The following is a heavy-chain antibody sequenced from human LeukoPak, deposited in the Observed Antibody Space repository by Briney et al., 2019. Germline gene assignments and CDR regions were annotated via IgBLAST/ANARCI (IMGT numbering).Heavy chain of an antibody. CDR1: GGPFNSYA. Sequence: GSSVKVSSKAPGGPFNSYAINWVRPTPGQGPEWMGRIIVILGVTNYAQTFQGRVTISADKSTTTAYMELSSLTSEDTAVYYCARYIHPQGLVGYAMDVWGQGTTVIVSS. J-gene: IGHJ6*02. CDR2: IIVILGVT. V-gene: IGHV1-69*04. CDR3: ARYIHPQGLVGYAMDV. D-gene: IGHD2-15*01.